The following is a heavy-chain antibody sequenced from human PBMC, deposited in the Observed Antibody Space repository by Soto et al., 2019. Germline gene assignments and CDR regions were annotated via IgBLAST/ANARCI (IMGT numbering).Heavy chain of an antibody. CDR3: ARDGGVQAYCGGDCYSRGMDV. Sequence: QVQLVQSGAEVKKPGSSVKVSCKASGGTFSSYTISWVRQAPGQGLEWMGRIIPILGIANYAQKFQGRVRITAGKSQCTAYMELSSLRSEDTAVYYGARDGGVQAYCGGDCYSRGMDVWGQGTTVTFSS. CDR2: IIPILGIA. D-gene: IGHD2-21*02. V-gene: IGHV1-69*08. J-gene: IGHJ6*02. CDR1: GGTFSSYT.